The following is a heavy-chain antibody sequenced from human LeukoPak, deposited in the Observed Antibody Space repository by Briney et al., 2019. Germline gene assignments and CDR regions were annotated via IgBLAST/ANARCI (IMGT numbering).Heavy chain of an antibody. CDR1: GGSINSYY. Sequence: PSETLSLTCTVSGGSINSYYWSWIRQPPGKGLEWNGFIYYSGSTSYNTSLKSRATISVDTPKNQFSLKLSSLTAADTAVYYCARVCSAGSCYGLGVIEDWGQGTLVTVS. J-gene: IGHJ4*02. CDR3: ARVCSAGSCYGLGVIED. CDR2: IYYSGST. V-gene: IGHV4-59*01. D-gene: IGHD2-15*01.